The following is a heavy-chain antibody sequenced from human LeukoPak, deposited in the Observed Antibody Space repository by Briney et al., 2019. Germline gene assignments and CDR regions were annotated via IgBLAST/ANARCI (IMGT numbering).Heavy chain of an antibody. CDR2: INAGNGKT. J-gene: IGHJ4*02. Sequence: ASVKVSCKTPGYTFSIYAMNWVRQAPGQRPEWMGWINAGNGKTKYSQRFQGRVTITRDTSASTAYMELSSLRSEDTAIYYCARGVWSSHNKEYFLDYWGQGTLVTVSS. D-gene: IGHD2-2*01. CDR1: GYTFSIYA. V-gene: IGHV1-3*01. CDR3: ARGVWSSHNKEYFLDY.